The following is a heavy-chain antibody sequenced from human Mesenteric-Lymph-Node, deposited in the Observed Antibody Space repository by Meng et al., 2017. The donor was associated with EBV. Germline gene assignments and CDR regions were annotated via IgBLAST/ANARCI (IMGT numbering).Heavy chain of an antibody. CDR1: GGSSAGGSY. D-gene: IGHD1-26*01. CDR3: ARRSGSYYGYFDY. CDR2: IHYSGDT. J-gene: IGHJ4*02. Sequence: QVQLRGPGSGSVKPSQTVSLHGAVSGGSSAGGSYWSRVRQPPGKGLEWIAFIHYSGDTYYNPSLKSRLTISVDTSKDQFSLRLRSVTAADTAVYYCARRSGSYYGYFDYWGQGTLVTVSS. V-gene: IGHV4-30-4*01.